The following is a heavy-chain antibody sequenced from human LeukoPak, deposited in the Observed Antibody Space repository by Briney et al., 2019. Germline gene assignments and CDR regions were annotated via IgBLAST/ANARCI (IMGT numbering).Heavy chain of an antibody. V-gene: IGHV1-2*02. Sequence: ASVNVSCKASGYTFTGYYMHWVRQAPGQGLDWMGWINPNSGGTNYAQKLQGRVTMTRDTSISTAYMELSRLRSDDTAVYYCARGLGLRCSGGSCYPPFDYWGQGTLVTVSS. CDR1: GYTFTGYY. CDR3: ARGLGLRCSGGSCYPPFDY. CDR2: INPNSGGT. J-gene: IGHJ4*02. D-gene: IGHD2-15*01.